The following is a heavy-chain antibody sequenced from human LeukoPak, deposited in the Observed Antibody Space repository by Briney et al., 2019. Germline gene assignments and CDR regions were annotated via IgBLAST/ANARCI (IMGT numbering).Heavy chain of an antibody. CDR1: GYSISSGYY. Sequence: SETLSLTCAVSGYSISSGYYWGWIRQPPGKGLEWIGSIYHSGSTYYNPSLKSRVTISVDTSKNQISLKLSSVTAAYTDVYYCARHSTSSITDAFVIWGQGTMITVSS. CDR3: ARHSTSSITDAFVI. CDR2: IYHSGST. V-gene: IGHV4-38-2*01. J-gene: IGHJ3*02. D-gene: IGHD6-13*01.